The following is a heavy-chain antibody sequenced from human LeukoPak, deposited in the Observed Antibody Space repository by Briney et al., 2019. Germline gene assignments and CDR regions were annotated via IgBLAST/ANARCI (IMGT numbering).Heavy chain of an antibody. J-gene: IGHJ4*02. Sequence: PGGSLRLSCAASGFTLSVYWMSWVRQAPGKGLEWVSYISSSGSTIYYADSVKGRFTISRDNAKNSLYLQMNSLRAEDTAVYYCARVHTSSSGSVQDYWGQGTLVTVSS. D-gene: IGHD6-19*01. CDR3: ARVHTSSSGSVQDY. CDR2: ISSSGSTI. CDR1: GFTLSVYW. V-gene: IGHV3-48*04.